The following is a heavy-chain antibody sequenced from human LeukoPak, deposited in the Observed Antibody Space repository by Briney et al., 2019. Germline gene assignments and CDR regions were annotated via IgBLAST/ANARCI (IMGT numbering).Heavy chain of an antibody. J-gene: IGHJ4*02. CDR2: IYYSGST. CDR1: GGSISSYY. CDR3: ASGARRAYSSGWYYFDY. V-gene: IGHV4-59*01. Sequence: SETLSLTCTVSGGSISSYYWSWIRQPPGKGLEWIGYIYYSGSTNYNPSLKSRVTISVDTSKNQFSLKLSSVTAADTAVYYCASGARRAYSSGWYYFDYGGQGTLVTVS. D-gene: IGHD6-19*01.